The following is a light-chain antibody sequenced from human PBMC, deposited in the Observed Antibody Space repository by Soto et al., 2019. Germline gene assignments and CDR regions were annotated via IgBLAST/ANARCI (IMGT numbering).Light chain of an antibody. CDR3: CSCAGSNTWV. CDR1: SSDVGTYKF. J-gene: IGLJ2*01. V-gene: IGLV2-23*01. Sequence: QSALTQPASVSGSPGQSITISCTGTSSDVGTYKFVSWYQQHPGKAPKLMIYEGSKRPSGVSNRFSGSKSGNTASLTISGLQAEDEADYYCCSCAGSNTWVFGGGTKLTVL. CDR2: EGS.